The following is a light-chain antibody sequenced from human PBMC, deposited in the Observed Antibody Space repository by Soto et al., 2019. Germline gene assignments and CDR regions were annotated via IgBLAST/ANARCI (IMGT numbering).Light chain of an antibody. J-gene: IGKJ1*01. CDR3: QQYKDWPTT. V-gene: IGKV3-15*01. CDR2: GAS. CDR1: QSVSSSY. Sequence: EIVLTQSPGTLSLSPGERATLSCRASQSVSSSYLAWYQQKPGQAPRLLVYGASTRATGIPARFSGSGAGTDFTLTITSLQSEDFGVYFCQQYKDWPTTFGQGTKVHIK.